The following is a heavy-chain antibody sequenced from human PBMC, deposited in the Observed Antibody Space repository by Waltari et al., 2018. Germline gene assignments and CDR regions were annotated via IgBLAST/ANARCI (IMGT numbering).Heavy chain of an antibody. Sequence: EVQLVESGGGLVQPGGSLRLSCTTSAFTFSNFWMHWIRQAPGEGLGSGAVMSSGVTTTNYADSVKGRFTISRDNAKNTLYLQMNSLRAEDTAVYYCARGRAGSYFDFWGQGTLVTVSS. CDR1: AFTFSNFW. D-gene: IGHD3-10*01. CDR3: ARGRAGSYFDF. CDR2: MSSGVTTT. J-gene: IGHJ4*02. V-gene: IGHV3-74*01.